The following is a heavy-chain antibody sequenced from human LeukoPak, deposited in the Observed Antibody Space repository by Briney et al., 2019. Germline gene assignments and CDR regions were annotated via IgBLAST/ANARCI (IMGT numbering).Heavy chain of an antibody. J-gene: IGHJ4*02. CDR2: ISSSSSTI. CDR3: ASNTEAYHLWSGYPPSFDY. V-gene: IGHV3-48*01. D-gene: IGHD3-3*01. Sequence: GGSLRLSCAASGFTFSSYSMNWVRQAPGKGLEWVSYISSSSSTIYYADSVKGRFTISRDNAKNSLYLQMNSLRAEDTAVYYCASNTEAYHLWSGYPPSFDYWGQGTLVTVSS. CDR1: GFTFSSYS.